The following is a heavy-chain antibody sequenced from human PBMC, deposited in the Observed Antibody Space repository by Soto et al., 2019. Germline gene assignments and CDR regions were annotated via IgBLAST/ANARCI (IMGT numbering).Heavy chain of an antibody. D-gene: IGHD6-6*01. CDR1: GFTFSSYA. CDR3: ARVRGGTRNEYSSSFYLPGGFDY. Sequence: GGSLRLSCAASGFTFSSYAMHWVRQAPGKGLEYVSAISSNGGSTYYANSVKGRFTISRDNSKNTLYLQMGSLRAEDMAVYYCARVRGGTRNEYSSSFYLPGGFDYWGQGTLVTVSS. CDR2: ISSNGGST. J-gene: IGHJ4*02. V-gene: IGHV3-64*01.